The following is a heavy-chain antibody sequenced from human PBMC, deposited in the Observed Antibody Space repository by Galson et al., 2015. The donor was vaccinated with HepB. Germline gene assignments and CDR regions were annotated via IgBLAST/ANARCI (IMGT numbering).Heavy chain of an antibody. CDR1: GFTFSSYG. CDR3: AKDVRRYCSSTSCSRFDY. Sequence: SLRLSCAASGFTFSSYGMHWVRQAPGKGLEWVAVISYDGSNKYYADSVKGRFTISRDNSKNTLYLQMNSLRAEDTAVYYCAKDVRRYCSSTSCSRFDYWGQGTLVTVSS. V-gene: IGHV3-30*18. J-gene: IGHJ4*02. CDR2: ISYDGSNK. D-gene: IGHD2-2*01.